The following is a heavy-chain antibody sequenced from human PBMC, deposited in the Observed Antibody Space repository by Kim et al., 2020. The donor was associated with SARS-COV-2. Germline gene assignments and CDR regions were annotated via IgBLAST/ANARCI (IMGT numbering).Heavy chain of an antibody. J-gene: IGHJ4*02. Sequence: TDSADSVKGRFTISRDDSKNTLYMQMNTLSAEDTAIYYCARFWGGYLPDYWGQGTLVTVSS. CDR2: T. D-gene: IGHD3-3*01. V-gene: IGHV3-23*01. CDR3: ARFWGGYLPDY.